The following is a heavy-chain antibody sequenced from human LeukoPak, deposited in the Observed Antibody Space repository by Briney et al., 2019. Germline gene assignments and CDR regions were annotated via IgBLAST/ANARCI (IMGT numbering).Heavy chain of an antibody. V-gene: IGHV3-7*01. CDR3: VRGRGLDV. CDR2: IKQDGSEK. CDR1: GFTFISYW. J-gene: IGHJ6*02. Sequence: GGSLRLSCAASGFTFISYWMTWVRQAPGKGLEWVANIKQDGSEKYYVDSVKGRFTISRDNAKNSLYLEVNSLRVEDTAVYYCVRGRGLDVWGQGTTVCVSS.